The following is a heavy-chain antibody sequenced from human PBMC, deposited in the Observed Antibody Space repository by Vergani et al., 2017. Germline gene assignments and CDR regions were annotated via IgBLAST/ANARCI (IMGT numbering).Heavy chain of an antibody. CDR2: IIPGLATT. CDR1: GGTFSSYA. D-gene: IGHD2-15*01. V-gene: IGHV1-69*11. Sequence: QVKLVQSGAEVKKPGSSVKVSCKASGGTFSSYALNWVRQAPGQGLECMGSIIPGLATTIYAQNLQGRVTITADESTSTAYMELSSLKSEDTAVFYCARATCSGGSFYRGFEYWGQGSLITVSS. J-gene: IGHJ4*02. CDR3: ARATCSGGSFYRGFEY.